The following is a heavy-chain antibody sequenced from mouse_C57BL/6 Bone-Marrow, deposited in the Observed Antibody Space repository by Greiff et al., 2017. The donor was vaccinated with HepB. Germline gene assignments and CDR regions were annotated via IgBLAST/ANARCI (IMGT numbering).Heavy chain of an antibody. Sequence: EVKLVESGGGLVQSGRSLRLSCATSGFTFSDFYMEWVRQAPGKGLEWIAASRNKANDYTTEYSASVKGRFIVSRDTSQSILYLQMNALRAEDTAIDYCARDELGAMDYWGQGTSVTVSS. CDR3: ARDELGAMDY. D-gene: IGHD4-1*01. V-gene: IGHV7-1*01. CDR2: SRNKANDYTT. J-gene: IGHJ4*01. CDR1: GFTFSDFY.